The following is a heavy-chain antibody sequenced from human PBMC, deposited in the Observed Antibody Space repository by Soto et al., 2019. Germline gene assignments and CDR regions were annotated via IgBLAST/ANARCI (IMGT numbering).Heavy chain of an antibody. CDR2: IYYSGST. CDR3: ARGRGDTAMAWYY. V-gene: IGHV4-59*01. D-gene: IGHD5-18*01. CDR1: GGSISSYY. J-gene: IGHJ4*02. Sequence: QVQLQESGPGLVKPSETLSLTCTVSGGSISSYYWSWIRQSPGKGLEWIGYIYYSGSTKYNPSLKSRVTISVDTSKNQFCLKLSSVTAADTAVYYCARGRGDTAMAWYYWGQGTLVTVSS.